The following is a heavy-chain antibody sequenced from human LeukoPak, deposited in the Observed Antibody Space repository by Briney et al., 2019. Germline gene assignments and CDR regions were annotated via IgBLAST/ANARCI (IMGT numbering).Heavy chain of an antibody. CDR2: IHYSGST. CDR3: ARCGSYNWFDP. D-gene: IGHD1-26*01. J-gene: IGHJ5*02. Sequence: PSETLSLTCSVSGDSISGYSWSWIRQPPGMGLEWIGYIHYSGSTTYNPSLKSRVTISVDPSKHQFSLSLTSVTAADTAVYYCARCGSYNWFDPWGQGALVTVSS. V-gene: IGHV4-59*01. CDR1: GDSISGYS.